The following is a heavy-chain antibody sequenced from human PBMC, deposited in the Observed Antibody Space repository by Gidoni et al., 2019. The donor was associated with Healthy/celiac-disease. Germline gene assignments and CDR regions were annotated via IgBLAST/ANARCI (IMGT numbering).Heavy chain of an antibody. D-gene: IGHD1-7*01. CDR1: GGTFSSYA. CDR3: ARPRSSNWNYGPYYYGMDV. Sequence: EVKKPGSSVKVSCKASGGTFSSYAISWVRQAPGQGLEWMGGIIPIFGTANYAQKFQGRVTITADESTSTAYMELSSLRSEDTAVYYCARPRSSNWNYGPYYYGMDVWGQGTTVTVSS. V-gene: IGHV1-69*01. CDR2: IIPIFGTA. J-gene: IGHJ6*02.